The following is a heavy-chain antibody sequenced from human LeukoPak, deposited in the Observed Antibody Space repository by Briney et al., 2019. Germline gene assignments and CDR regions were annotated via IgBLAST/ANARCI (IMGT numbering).Heavy chain of an antibody. Sequence: SETLSLTCTVSGGSISSSTYYWAWVRQPPGRGLEWIASIYYSGTTYYNPSLKSRVTISLDTSRNQFSLKLSSVTAADTAVYYCESGTQQQWSSFWGQGTLVTVSS. CDR3: ESGTQQQWSSF. CDR2: IYYSGTT. D-gene: IGHD3-10*01. J-gene: IGHJ4*02. CDR1: GGSISSSTYY. V-gene: IGHV4-39*07.